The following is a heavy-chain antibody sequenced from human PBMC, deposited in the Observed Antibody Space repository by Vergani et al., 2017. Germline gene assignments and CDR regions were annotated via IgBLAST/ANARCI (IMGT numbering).Heavy chain of an antibody. J-gene: IGHJ6*02. CDR2: ISYDGSNK. V-gene: IGHV3-30-3*01. CDR3: AKGIAAAGQSPPGGNYYYGMDV. D-gene: IGHD6-13*01. Sequence: QVQLVESGGGVVQPGRSLRLSCAASGFTFSSYAMHWVRQAPGKGLEWVAVISYDGSNKYYADSVKGRFTISRDNSKNTLYLQMNSLRAEDTAVYYCAKGIAAAGQSPPGGNYYYGMDVWGQGTTVTVSS. CDR1: GFTFSSYA.